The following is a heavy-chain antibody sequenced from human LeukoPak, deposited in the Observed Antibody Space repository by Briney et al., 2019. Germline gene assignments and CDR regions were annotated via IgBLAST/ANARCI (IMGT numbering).Heavy chain of an antibody. D-gene: IGHD2-15*01. J-gene: IGHJ5*02. CDR1: GYTFTSYG. Sequence: ASVKVSCKASGYTFTSYGISWVRQAPGQGLEWMGWISAYNGNTNYAQKLQGRDTMTTDTSTSTAYIELRSLRSDDTAVYYCASCSGGSCGWFDPWGQGTLVTVSS. CDR3: ASCSGGSCGWFDP. V-gene: IGHV1-18*04. CDR2: ISAYNGNT.